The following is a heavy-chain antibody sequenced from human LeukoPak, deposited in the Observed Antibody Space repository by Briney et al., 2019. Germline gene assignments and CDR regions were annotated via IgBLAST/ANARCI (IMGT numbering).Heavy chain of an antibody. CDR3: ARHFSGVTGYTYGRGIDY. CDR2: IKKDGSDK. CDR1: GFTFSSYW. Sequence: GGSLRLSCAASGFTFSSYWMSWVRQAPGKGLEWVANIKKDGSDKYYVDSVKGRFTISRDNAKTSLYLQMNSLRAEDTAVYSCARHFSGVTGYTYGRGIDYWGQGTLVIVSS. D-gene: IGHD5-18*01. J-gene: IGHJ4*02. V-gene: IGHV3-7*01.